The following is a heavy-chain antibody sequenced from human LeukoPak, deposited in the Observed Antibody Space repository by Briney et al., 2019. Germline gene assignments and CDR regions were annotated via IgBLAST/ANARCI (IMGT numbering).Heavy chain of an antibody. CDR2: ISSSSSYI. D-gene: IGHD1-26*01. Sequence: GGSLRLSCAASGFTFSSYAMSWVRQAPGKGLEWVSSISSSSSYIYYADSVKGRFTISRDNARNSLYLQMNSLRAEDTAVYYCARDRSYSGSYKPMDVWGKGTTVTVSS. CDR1: GFTFSSYA. J-gene: IGHJ6*03. CDR3: ARDRSYSGSYKPMDV. V-gene: IGHV3-21*01.